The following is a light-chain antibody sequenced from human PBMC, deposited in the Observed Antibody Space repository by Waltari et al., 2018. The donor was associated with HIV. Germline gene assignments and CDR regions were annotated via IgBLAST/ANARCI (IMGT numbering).Light chain of an antibody. CDR2: EVT. CDR1: SSIFGSDAL. J-gene: IGLJ1*01. V-gene: IGLV2-23*02. Sequence: QSALTHPASVSGSPGQSITIPSPGPSSIFGSDALVSWYQQHPGEAPKLIIYEVTKRPSGVSNRFSGSKSGNTASLTISGLQAEDEADYYCCSCPRSGIRYVFGTGTKVTVL. CDR3: CSCPRSGIRYV.